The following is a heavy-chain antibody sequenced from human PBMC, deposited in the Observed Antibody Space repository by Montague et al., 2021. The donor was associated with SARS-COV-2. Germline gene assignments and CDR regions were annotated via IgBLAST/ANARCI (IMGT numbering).Heavy chain of an antibody. J-gene: IGHJ4*02. CDR1: GFTFSSYS. V-gene: IGHV3-21*01. CDR3: ARDLHYDILTGYWVY. Sequence: SLRLSCAASGFTFSSYSMNWVRQAPGKGLEWVSSISSSSSYIYYADSVKGRFTISRDNARNSLYLQMNSLRAEDTAVYYCARDLHYDILTGYWVYWGQGTLVTVSS. D-gene: IGHD3-9*01. CDR2: ISSSSSYI.